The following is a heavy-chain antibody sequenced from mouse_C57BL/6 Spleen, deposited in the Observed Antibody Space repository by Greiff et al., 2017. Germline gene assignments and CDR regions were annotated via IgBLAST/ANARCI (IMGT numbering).Heavy chain of an antibody. D-gene: IGHD1-1*01. CDR1: GYSFTDYN. Sequence: EVQLQQSEPERVKPGASGKISGKASGYSFTDYNMNWVKQSKGKSLEWIGVINPNYGTTSYNQKFKGKATLTVDQSSSTAYMQLNSLTSEDSAVYYCARGYYGSSYGYFDVWGTGTTVTVSS. CDR2: INPNYGTT. CDR3: ARGYYGSSYGYFDV. V-gene: IGHV1-39*01. J-gene: IGHJ1*03.